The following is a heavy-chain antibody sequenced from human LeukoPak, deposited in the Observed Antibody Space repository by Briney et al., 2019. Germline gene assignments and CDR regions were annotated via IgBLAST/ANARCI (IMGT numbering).Heavy chain of an antibody. J-gene: IGHJ5*02. CDR2: ISRSGSTI. Sequence: PGGSLRLSCAASGFTFSDYYMSWIRQAPGKGLEWVSYISRSGSTIYYADSGKGRFTISRDNAKNSLYLQMNSLRAEDTAVYYCARVLYYDSSGYYEGWFDPWGQGTLVTVSS. CDR1: GFTFSDYY. CDR3: ARVLYYDSSGYYEGWFDP. V-gene: IGHV3-11*01. D-gene: IGHD3-22*01.